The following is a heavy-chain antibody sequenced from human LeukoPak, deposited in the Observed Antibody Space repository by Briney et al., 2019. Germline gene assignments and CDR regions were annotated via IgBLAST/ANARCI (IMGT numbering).Heavy chain of an antibody. J-gene: IGHJ5*02. V-gene: IGHV1-18*01. Sequence: ASVKVSCKASGYTFTSYGISWVRQAPGQGLEWMGWISAYNGNTNYAQKLQGRVTMTTDTSTSTAYMELRSLRSDDTAAYYCALEENYYGSGSYYNWFDPWGQGTLVTVSS. D-gene: IGHD3-10*01. CDR2: ISAYNGNT. CDR1: GYTFTSYG. CDR3: ALEENYYGSGSYYNWFDP.